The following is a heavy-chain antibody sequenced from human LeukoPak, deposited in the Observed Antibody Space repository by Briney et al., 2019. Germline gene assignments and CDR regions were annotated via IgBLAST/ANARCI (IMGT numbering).Heavy chain of an antibody. D-gene: IGHD4-23*01. CDR2: IYYSGDT. CDR3: ARVRWAGGWFDP. V-gene: IGHV4-59*01. Sequence: PSETLSLTCTVSRGSISGYSWSWIRQSPGGGLEWIGYIYYSGDTAYNPSLKSRVTISVDTSKNQFSLKLSSVTAADTAVYYCARVRWAGGWFDPWGQGALVTVSS. CDR1: RGSISGYS. J-gene: IGHJ5*02.